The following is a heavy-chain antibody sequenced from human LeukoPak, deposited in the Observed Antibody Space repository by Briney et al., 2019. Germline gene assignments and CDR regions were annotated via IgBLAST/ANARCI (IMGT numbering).Heavy chain of an antibody. CDR2: IYPGDSDT. D-gene: IGHD1-26*01. V-gene: IGHV5-51*01. J-gene: IGHJ4*02. CDR1: GSRFTSYW. CDR3: ARSGGYSGSYYEAIDY. Sequence: GASLQISCQGSGSRFTSYWIGWVRQLPGKGLEWMGIIYPGDSDTRYSPSFQGQVTISADKSISTAYLQWSSLKASDTAMYYCARSGGYSGSYYEAIDYWGQGTLVTVSS.